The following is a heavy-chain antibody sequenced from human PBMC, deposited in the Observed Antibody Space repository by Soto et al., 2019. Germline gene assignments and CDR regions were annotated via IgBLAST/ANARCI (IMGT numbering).Heavy chain of an antibody. D-gene: IGHD2-2*01. V-gene: IGHV3-74*01. CDR2: ISTDGSST. CDR3: AIPTGSNQTFAY. Sequence: EVQLVESGGGLVQPGGSLRLSCAATGFTFSTYWMHWVRQGPGKGLVWVSRISTDGSSTTYADSVKGRFTISRDNTKNTRHSKMNRLRAEDTAVYYIAIPTGSNQTFAYWGKGSLVTVS. CDR1: GFTFSTYW. J-gene: IGHJ4*02.